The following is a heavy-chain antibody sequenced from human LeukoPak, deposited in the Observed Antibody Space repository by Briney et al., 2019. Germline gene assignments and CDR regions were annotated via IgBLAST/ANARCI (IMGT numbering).Heavy chain of an antibody. CDR1: GFTFSSYA. CDR3: AKSEGITILGVSHYFDY. Sequence: GGSLRLSCAASGFTFSSYAMSWVRQAPGKGLEWVSAISGSGGSTYYADSVKGRFTISRDNSKNTLYLQMNSLRAEDTAVYYCAKSEGITILGVSHYFDYWGQGTLVTVSS. CDR2: ISGSGGST. D-gene: IGHD3-3*01. J-gene: IGHJ4*02. V-gene: IGHV3-23*01.